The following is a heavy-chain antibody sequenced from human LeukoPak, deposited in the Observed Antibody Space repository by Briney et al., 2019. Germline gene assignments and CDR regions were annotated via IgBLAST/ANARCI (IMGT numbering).Heavy chain of an antibody. D-gene: IGHD6-19*01. CDR1: GFTFSNYW. V-gene: IGHV3-74*01. Sequence: GGSLRLSCAASGFTFSNYWMHWVRQAPGKGLMWVSRINYDGSSTSYADSVKGRFTISRDNAKNTLYLQMNSLRAEDTAVYYCARRGAVANAFDIWGQGTMVTVSS. CDR3: ARRGAVANAFDI. CDR2: INYDGSST. J-gene: IGHJ3*02.